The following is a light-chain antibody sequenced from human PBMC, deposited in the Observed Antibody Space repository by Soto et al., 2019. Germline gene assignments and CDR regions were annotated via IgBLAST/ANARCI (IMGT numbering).Light chain of an antibody. V-gene: IGLV1-44*01. Sequence: QTVVTQPPSASRTPGQRVTIPCSGSSSDIGSNSVNCYQQLPGAAPRLLIYANDHRPSGVPDRFSASKSGTSASLAISGVRSEDEAFYYCATWSDSLKGWVFGGGTKLTVL. J-gene: IGLJ3*02. CDR1: SSDIGSNS. CDR3: ATWSDSLKGWV. CDR2: AND.